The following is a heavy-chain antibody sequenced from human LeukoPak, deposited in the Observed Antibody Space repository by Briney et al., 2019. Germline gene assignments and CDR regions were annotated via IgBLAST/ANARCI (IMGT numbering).Heavy chain of an antibody. CDR3: AKDPDY. Sequence: PGGSPRLSCVASGFTFSSYGMRWVRQAPGKGLEWVAFIQYDGSNKYFADSVKGRFAISRDNSKKTLYLQMNSLRAEDTAVYYCAKDPDYWGQGTLVTVSS. CDR2: IQYDGSNK. J-gene: IGHJ4*02. V-gene: IGHV3-30*02. CDR1: GFTFSSYG.